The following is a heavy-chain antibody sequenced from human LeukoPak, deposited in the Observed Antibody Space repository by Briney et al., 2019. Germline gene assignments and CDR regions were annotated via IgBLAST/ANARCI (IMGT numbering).Heavy chain of an antibody. D-gene: IGHD1-26*01. Sequence: GGSLRLSGAASGFTFSSYDMHWVRQATGKGLKWVSAIGTAGDTYYPGSVKGRFTISRENAKNSLYLQMNSLRAGDTAVYYCGRSNSGTSGIDYWGQGTLVTVSS. CDR1: GFTFSSYD. J-gene: IGHJ4*02. V-gene: IGHV3-13*01. CDR3: GRSNSGTSGIDY. CDR2: IGTAGDT.